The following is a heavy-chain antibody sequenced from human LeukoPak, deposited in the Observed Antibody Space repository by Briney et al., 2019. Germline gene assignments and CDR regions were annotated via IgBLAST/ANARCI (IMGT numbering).Heavy chain of an antibody. CDR3: ARDPITGSTLYYGTKYYFDY. D-gene: IGHD1-7*01. V-gene: IGHV3-7*01. CDR1: GFTFSSYW. CDR2: IKQDGSEK. J-gene: IGHJ4*02. Sequence: PGGSLRLSCAASGFTFSSYWMSWVRQAPGMGLEWVANIKQDGSEKYYVDSVKGRFTISRGNAKNLLYLQMNSLRAEDTAVYYCARDPITGSTLYYGTKYYFDYWGQGTLVTVSS.